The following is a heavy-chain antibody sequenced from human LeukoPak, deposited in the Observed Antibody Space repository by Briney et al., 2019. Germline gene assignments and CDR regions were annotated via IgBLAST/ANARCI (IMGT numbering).Heavy chain of an antibody. Sequence: SETLSLTCTVSGGSISSYYWSWIRQPPGKGLEWIGYIYYSGSTNYNPSLKSRVTISVDTSKNQFSLKLSSVTAADTAVYYCAREFVDIVAPRAAFDYWGQGTLVTVSS. CDR3: AREFVDIVAPRAAFDY. J-gene: IGHJ4*02. V-gene: IGHV4-59*12. D-gene: IGHD5-12*01. CDR1: GGSISSYY. CDR2: IYYSGST.